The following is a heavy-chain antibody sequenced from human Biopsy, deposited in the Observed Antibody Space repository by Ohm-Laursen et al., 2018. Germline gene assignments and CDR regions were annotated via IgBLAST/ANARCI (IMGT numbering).Heavy chain of an antibody. CDR2: IVPILGTV. V-gene: IGHV1-69*04. D-gene: IGHD5-24*01. CDR3: ATDADGYYIEFDF. Sequence: SSVKVSCKASGGPFNNHAFSWVRQAPGQGLEWLGRIVPILGTVNYAQRFQGRVALTADKSTGTAYMELNRLISDDTAVYYCATDADGYYIEFDFWGQGTLITVSS. CDR1: GGPFNNHA. J-gene: IGHJ4*02.